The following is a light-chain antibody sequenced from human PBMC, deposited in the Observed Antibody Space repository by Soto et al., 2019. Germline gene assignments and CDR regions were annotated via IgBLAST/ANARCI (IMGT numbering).Light chain of an antibody. CDR3: QQYGSSRWT. J-gene: IGKJ1*01. CDR1: QSVSSSY. V-gene: IGKV3-20*01. CDR2: GAS. Sequence: ERVLTQSPGTLSLSPGGRSTLDCRASQSVSSSYLAWYQQKPGQAPRLXIYGASSRATGIPDRFSGSASGTDFTLTISRLETEDFAVYYCQQYGSSRWTFGQGTKVDI.